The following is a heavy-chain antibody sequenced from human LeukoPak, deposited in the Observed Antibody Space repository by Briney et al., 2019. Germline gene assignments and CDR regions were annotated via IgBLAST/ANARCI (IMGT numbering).Heavy chain of an antibody. Sequence: SETLSLTCTVSGGSISSGGYYWSWIRQPPGKGLEWIGYIYHSGSTYYNPSLKSRVTISVDTSKNQFSLKLSSVTAADTAVYYCGAYSGWYFYFDLWGRGTLVTVSS. CDR2: IYHSGST. CDR3: GAYSGWYFYFDL. V-gene: IGHV4-30-2*01. CDR1: GGSISSGGYY. J-gene: IGHJ2*01. D-gene: IGHD6-19*01.